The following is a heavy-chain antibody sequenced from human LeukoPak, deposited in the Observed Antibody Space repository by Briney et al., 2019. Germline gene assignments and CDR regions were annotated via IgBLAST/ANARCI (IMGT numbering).Heavy chain of an antibody. CDR1: GFTFSGYY. CDR3: ARISGSYVFDY. V-gene: IGHV3-11*03. CDR2: ISSSTYT. D-gene: IGHD1-26*01. J-gene: IGHJ4*02. Sequence: GGSLRLSCAASGFTFSGYYMSWIRQAPGKGLEWVSYISSSTYTNYADSVKGRFTISRDNAKNSMSLQMNSLRAEDTAVYYCARISGSYVFDYWGQGTLVTVSS.